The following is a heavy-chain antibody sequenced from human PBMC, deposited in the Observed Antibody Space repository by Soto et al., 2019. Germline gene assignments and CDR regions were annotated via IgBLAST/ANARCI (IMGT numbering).Heavy chain of an antibody. CDR3: ARDSGSYMYVSD. V-gene: IGHV1-18*01. CDR1: GYTFTSSG. D-gene: IGHD1-26*01. J-gene: IGHJ4*02. Sequence: QVQLVQSGAEVKKPGASVKVSCKASGYTFTSSGFSWVRQAPGQGLEWMAWISAYNGETHYAQKFQGRVTMTTDTSTSTSYMELRSLRSDDTAVHYCARDSGSYMYVSDWGQGTLVTVSS. CDR2: ISAYNGET.